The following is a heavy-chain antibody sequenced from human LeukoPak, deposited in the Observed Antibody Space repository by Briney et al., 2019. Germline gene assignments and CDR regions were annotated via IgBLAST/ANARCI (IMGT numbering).Heavy chain of an antibody. CDR3: ARGEFGYGSGSSNWFDP. Sequence: SETLSLTCTVSGGSFSTYYWSWIRQPAGKGLEWIGRIYTSGSTNYNPSLKSRVTISVDTSKNQFSLKLSSVTAADTAVYYCARGEFGYGSGSSNWFDPWGQGTLVTVSS. CDR1: GGSFSTYY. CDR2: IYTSGST. V-gene: IGHV4-4*07. J-gene: IGHJ5*02. D-gene: IGHD3-10*01.